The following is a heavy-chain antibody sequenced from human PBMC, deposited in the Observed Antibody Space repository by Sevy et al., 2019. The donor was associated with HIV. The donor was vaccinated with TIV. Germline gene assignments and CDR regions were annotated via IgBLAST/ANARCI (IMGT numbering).Heavy chain of an antibody. CDR1: GYRLIEVS. CDR3: SAVRGEDYCSGNSCQRHYYNGLDV. Sequence: ASVKVSCKVAGYRLIEVSMHWVRQAPGKGLEWMGHLDPEDGETIYAKKFQGRVTMTEDTSTDTAYMEVSSLRSEDTAVHYWSAVRGEDYCSGNSCQRHYYNGLDVWGQGTTVTVSS. V-gene: IGHV1-24*01. J-gene: IGHJ6*02. CDR2: LDPEDGET. D-gene: IGHD2-15*01.